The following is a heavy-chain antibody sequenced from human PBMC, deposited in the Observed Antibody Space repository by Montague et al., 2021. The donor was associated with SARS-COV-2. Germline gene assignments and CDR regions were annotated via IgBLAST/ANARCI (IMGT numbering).Heavy chain of an antibody. V-gene: IGHV3-23*03. CDR2: IYSGDSST. CDR3: AKRGATSPFDS. CDR1: GFTFSSYA. J-gene: IGHJ4*02. Sequence: SLRLSCAASGFTFSSYAMSWVRQAPGKGLEWVSVIYSGDSSTYYADSVKGRFTISRDNSKNTLHLQMNSLRAEDTAVYYCAKRGATSPFDSWGQGTLVTVSS. D-gene: IGHD1-26*01.